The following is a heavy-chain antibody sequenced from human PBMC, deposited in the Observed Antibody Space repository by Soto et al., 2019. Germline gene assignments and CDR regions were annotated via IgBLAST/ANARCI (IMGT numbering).Heavy chain of an antibody. CDR2: ISYDGSNK. V-gene: IGHV3-30*18. CDR3: AKDTLWFGEYYFDY. D-gene: IGHD3-10*01. CDR1: GFTFSSYG. J-gene: IGHJ4*02. Sequence: QVQLVESGGGVVQPGRSLRLSCAASGFTFSSYGMHWVRQAPGKGLEWVAVISYDGSNKYYADPVKGRFTISRDNSKNTLYLQMNSLRAEDTAVYYCAKDTLWFGEYYFDYWGQGTLVTVSS.